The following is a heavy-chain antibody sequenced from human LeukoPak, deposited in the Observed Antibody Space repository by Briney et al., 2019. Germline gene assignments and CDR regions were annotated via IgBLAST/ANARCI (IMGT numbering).Heavy chain of an antibody. D-gene: IGHD3-22*01. Sequence: GGSLRLSCSASGFTFTNAWLSWVRQAPGKGLEWVGRITSKSDGATIEYAAPVKGRFTISRDDSENTLYLQMNSLKTDDTAIYYCTTVKSGYYYLFDYWGQGTLVTVSS. J-gene: IGHJ4*02. CDR3: TTVKSGYYYLFDY. V-gene: IGHV3-15*01. CDR2: ITSKSDGATI. CDR1: GFTFTNAW.